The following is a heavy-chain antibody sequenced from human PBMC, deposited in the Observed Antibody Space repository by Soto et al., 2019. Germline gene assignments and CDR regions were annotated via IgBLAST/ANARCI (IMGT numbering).Heavy chain of an antibody. Sequence: ASVKVSCKASGYTFSSYCISWVRQAPGPGLEGIGLICAYNGNTNYAQKLQGRVTMTTDTSTSTAYMELRSLRSDDTAVYYRARIDYGSGGIWGYYYYYYMDVWGKGTTVTVSS. CDR2: ICAYNGNT. CDR3: ARIDYGSGGIWGYYYYYYMDV. V-gene: IGHV1-18*01. J-gene: IGHJ6*03. D-gene: IGHD3-10*01. CDR1: GYTFSSYC.